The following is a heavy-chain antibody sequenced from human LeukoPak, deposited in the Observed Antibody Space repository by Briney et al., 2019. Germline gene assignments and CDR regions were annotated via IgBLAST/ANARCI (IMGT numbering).Heavy chain of an antibody. CDR3: AISSTVTTLFDY. J-gene: IGHJ4*02. Sequence: PGGSPRLYCAASGFTFSSYCLHWVRQDPAKRLEWVAVIWYDGSNKYYADSVKGRFTISRDNSKNTLYLQMNSLRAEDSAVYYCAISSTVTTLFDYWGQGTLVTVSS. CDR2: IWYDGSNK. V-gene: IGHV3-33*01. CDR1: GFTFSSYC. D-gene: IGHD4-17*01.